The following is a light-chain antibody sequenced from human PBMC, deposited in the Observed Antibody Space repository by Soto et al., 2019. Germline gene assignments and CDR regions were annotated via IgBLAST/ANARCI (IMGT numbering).Light chain of an antibody. Sequence: DIVMTQSPLSLPVTPGEPASISCRSSQSLLHSNGYNYLDWYLQKPGQSPQLLIYLGSNRASGVPDRFSGSGSGXDFTLKISRVEAEDVGVYYCMQALQTPLTFGGGTKVEIK. V-gene: IGKV2-28*01. CDR1: QSLLHSNGYNY. CDR3: MQALQTPLT. CDR2: LGS. J-gene: IGKJ4*01.